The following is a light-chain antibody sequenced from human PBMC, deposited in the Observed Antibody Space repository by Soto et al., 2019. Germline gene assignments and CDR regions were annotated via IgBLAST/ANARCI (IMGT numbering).Light chain of an antibody. J-gene: IGLJ2*01. Sequence: QSVLTQPPSASGTPGQRVTISCSGSNSNIGTNTVNWYAQLPGTAPKLLIYRSSQRPSGVPDRFSGSKSGTSASLAINGLQSDDEADYYCAAWDASLKGVVFGGGTKLTVL. V-gene: IGLV1-44*01. CDR1: NSNIGTNT. CDR3: AAWDASLKGVV. CDR2: RSS.